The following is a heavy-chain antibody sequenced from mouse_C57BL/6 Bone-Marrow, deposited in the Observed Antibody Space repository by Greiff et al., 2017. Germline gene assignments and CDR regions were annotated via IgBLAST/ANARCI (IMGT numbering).Heavy chain of an antibody. J-gene: IGHJ4*01. Sequence: EVQLQQSGPVLVKPGASVKMSCKASGYTFTDYYMNWVKQSHGKSLEWIGVINPYNGGTSYNQKFKGKATLTVDQSSSTAYMGRNSLTSEDSAGYYCSRSGLLDYAKDYWGQGTSVTVSS. CDR1: GYTFTDYY. CDR3: SRSGLLDYAKDY. D-gene: IGHD3-1*01. V-gene: IGHV1-19*01. CDR2: INPYNGGT.